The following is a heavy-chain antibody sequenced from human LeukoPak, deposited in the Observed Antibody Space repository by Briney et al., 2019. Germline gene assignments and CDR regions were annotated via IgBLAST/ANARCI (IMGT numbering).Heavy chain of an antibody. CDR1: GFTFSIYS. Sequence: GGSLRLSCAASGFTFSIYSMNWVRQAPGKGLEWVSSIGGSSSSLYYAESVKGRFTISRDNARNSLYLQMNSLRAEDTAVYYRAKEAGQDYGALDAFDVWGQGTMVTVSS. CDR3: AKEAGQDYGALDAFDV. D-gene: IGHD4-17*01. CDR2: IGGSSSSL. V-gene: IGHV3-21*01. J-gene: IGHJ3*01.